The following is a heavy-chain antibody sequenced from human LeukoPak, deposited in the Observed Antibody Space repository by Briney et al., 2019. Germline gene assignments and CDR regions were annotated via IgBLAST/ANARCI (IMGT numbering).Heavy chain of an antibody. CDR2: IYYSGST. CDR1: GGSISSYY. D-gene: IGHD2-2*01. Sequence: SETLSLTCTVSGGSISSYYWSWIRQPPGKGLEWIGYIYYSGSTNYNPSLKSRVTISVDTSKNQFSPKLSSVTAADTAVYYCARHRRYCSSTSCYRGWFDPWGQGTLVTVSS. J-gene: IGHJ5*02. CDR3: ARHRRYCSSTSCYRGWFDP. V-gene: IGHV4-59*01.